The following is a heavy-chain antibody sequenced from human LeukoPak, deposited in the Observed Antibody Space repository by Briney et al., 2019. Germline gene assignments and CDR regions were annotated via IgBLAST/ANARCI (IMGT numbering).Heavy chain of an antibody. J-gene: IGHJ4*02. Sequence: GGSLRLSCAASGFTFSSYGMHWVRQAPGKGLEWVAFIRYDGSNKYYADSVKGRFTISRVNSKNTLYLQMNSLRAEDTAVYYCAKKMGANWAIDYWGQGTLVTVSS. CDR3: AKKMGANWAIDY. D-gene: IGHD1-26*01. CDR2: IRYDGSNK. V-gene: IGHV3-30*02. CDR1: GFTFSSYG.